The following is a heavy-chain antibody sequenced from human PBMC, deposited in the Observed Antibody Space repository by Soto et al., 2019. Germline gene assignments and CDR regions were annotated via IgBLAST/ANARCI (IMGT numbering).Heavy chain of an antibody. CDR3: ARDSGYCGGDCYSSYYYYGMDV. V-gene: IGHV4-34*01. D-gene: IGHD2-21*02. CDR1: GGSFSGYY. Sequence: SETLSLTCAVYGGSFSGYYWSWIRQPPGKGLEWIGEINHSGSTYYNPSLKSRVTISVDTSKNQFSLKLSSVTAADTAVYYCARDSGYCGGDCYSSYYYYGMDVWGQGTTVTVSS. J-gene: IGHJ6*02. CDR2: INHSGST.